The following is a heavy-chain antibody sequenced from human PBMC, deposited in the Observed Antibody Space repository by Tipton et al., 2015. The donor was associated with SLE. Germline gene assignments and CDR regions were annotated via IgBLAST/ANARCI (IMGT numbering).Heavy chain of an antibody. CDR3: ARSISSAWDDY. D-gene: IGHD6-19*01. CDR1: GGSISSGSYY. Sequence: LSLTCTVSGGSISSGSYYWSWIRQPAGKGLEWVSVIYSGGSTYYADSVKGRFTISRDNSKNTLYLQMNSLRAEDTAVYYCARSISSAWDDYWGQGTLVTVSS. CDR2: IYSGGST. J-gene: IGHJ4*02. V-gene: IGHV3-53*01.